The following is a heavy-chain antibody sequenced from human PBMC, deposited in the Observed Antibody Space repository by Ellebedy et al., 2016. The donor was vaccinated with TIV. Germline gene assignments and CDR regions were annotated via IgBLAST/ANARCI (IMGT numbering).Heavy chain of an antibody. J-gene: IGHJ4*02. V-gene: IGHV4-34*01. D-gene: IGHD3-22*01. CDR2: INHSGST. CDR1: GGSFSGYY. Sequence: GSLRLXXAVYGGSFSGYYWSWIRQPPGKGLEWIGEINHSGSTNYNPSLKSRVTISVDTSKNQFSLKLSSVTAADTAVYYCAREPEYYDSSGYIDYWGQGTLVTVSS. CDR3: AREPEYYDSSGYIDY.